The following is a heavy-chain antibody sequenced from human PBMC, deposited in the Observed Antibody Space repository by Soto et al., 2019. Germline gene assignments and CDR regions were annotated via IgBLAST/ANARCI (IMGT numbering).Heavy chain of an antibody. CDR1: GFTFSTNV. D-gene: IGHD2-8*02. J-gene: IGHJ4*02. CDR2: MSHDGKNK. CDR3: VKDKDRTWSFDY. V-gene: IGHV3-30*18. Sequence: PGGSLRLSCGASGFTFSTNVMHWVRQSPGKGLEWVAFMSHDGKNKYYVDSVKGRFTISRDNSKNTLYLQMDSLRPEDTALYYCVKDKDRTWSFDYWGQGTLVTVS.